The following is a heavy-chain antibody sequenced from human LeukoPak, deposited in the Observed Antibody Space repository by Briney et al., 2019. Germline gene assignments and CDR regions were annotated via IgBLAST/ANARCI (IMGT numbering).Heavy chain of an antibody. CDR3: AKDLHGGYSSDY. D-gene: IGHD4-23*01. Sequence: RPGGSLRLSCAASGFTFNNFGMHWVRQAPGKGLEWVSFIGYEGVHKYYADSVKSRFTISKDNSKATLYLQMNSLRPEDTAVYYCAKDLHGGYSSDYWGQGTLVTVFS. CDR1: GFTFNNFG. CDR2: IGYEGVHK. V-gene: IGHV3-30*02. J-gene: IGHJ4*02.